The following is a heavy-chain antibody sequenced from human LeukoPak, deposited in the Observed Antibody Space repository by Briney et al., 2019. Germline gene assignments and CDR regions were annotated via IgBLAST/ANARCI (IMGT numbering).Heavy chain of an antibody. J-gene: IGHJ4*02. Sequence: GGSLRLSCAASGVSFIVYEMHWVRQAPGKGLEWISDISSSGTTTYYADSVKGRFTITRDNAKNSLYLQINTLKAEDTAVYYCPTLTVANNFDYWGQGTLVTVSS. CDR3: PTLTVANNFDY. CDR2: ISSSGTTT. D-gene: IGHD5-12*01. V-gene: IGHV3-48*03. CDR1: GVSFIVYE.